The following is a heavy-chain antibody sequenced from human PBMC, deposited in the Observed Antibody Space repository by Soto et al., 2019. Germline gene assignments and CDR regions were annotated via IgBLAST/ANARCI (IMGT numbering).Heavy chain of an antibody. CDR2: INPKFGDT. Sequence: QVQLVQSGAEVKEPGDSVRVSCEASGYTFTAYYIHWVRQAPGQGLEWMGWINPKFGDTTYAQDFQGRVSMTSDMSISPVYMELSRLTSDDTAIYYCARNMDYYYGPGSGNGHGFWGQGTTVTVFS. CDR3: ARNMDYYYGPGSGNGHGF. CDR1: GYTFTAYY. V-gene: IGHV1-2*02. D-gene: IGHD3-10*01. J-gene: IGHJ6*02.